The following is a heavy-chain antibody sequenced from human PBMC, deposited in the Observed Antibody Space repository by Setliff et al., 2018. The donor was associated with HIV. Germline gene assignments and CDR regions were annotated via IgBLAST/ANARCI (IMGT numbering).Heavy chain of an antibody. J-gene: IGHJ4*02. V-gene: IGHV4-61*05. D-gene: IGHD3-22*01. CDR1: GGSISSTSYY. CDR2: IYTSGSV. CDR3: ARGLSFYDPGGFDY. Sequence: PSETLSLTCTVSGGSISSTSYYWSWIRQPPGKGLEWIGYIYTSGSVNYNPSLNSRVTISVDTSKNQFSLKVSSVTAADTAVYYCARGLSFYDPGGFDYWGQGTLVTVSS.